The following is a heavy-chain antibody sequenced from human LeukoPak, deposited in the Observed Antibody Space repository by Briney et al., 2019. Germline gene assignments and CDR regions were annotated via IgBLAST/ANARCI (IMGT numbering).Heavy chain of an antibody. J-gene: IGHJ4*02. CDR1: GFTFSSYA. D-gene: IGHD6-13*01. V-gene: IGHV3-23*01. CDR3: AKTRPLDSSSWSHGDY. Sequence: GGSLRLSCAASGFTFSSYAMGWVRQAPGKGLEWVSAISGSGDSTYYGDSVKGRFTISRDNSKNTLYLQMNSLRAEDTAVYYCAKTRPLDSSSWSHGDYWGQGTLVTVPS. CDR2: ISGSGDST.